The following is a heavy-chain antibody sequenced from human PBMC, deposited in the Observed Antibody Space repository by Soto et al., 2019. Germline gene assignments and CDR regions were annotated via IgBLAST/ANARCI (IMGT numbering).Heavy chain of an antibody. CDR1: GFTFSSYW. D-gene: IGHD2-15*01. J-gene: IGHJ4*02. V-gene: IGHV3-7*05. Sequence: LSLTCAASGFTFSSYWMSWVRQAPGKGLEWVANIKQDGSEKYVDSVKGRFTISRDNAKNSLYLQMNSLRAEDTAVYYCARGGGSCDYWGQGTLVTVSS. CDR3: ARGGGSCDY. CDR2: IKQDGSEK.